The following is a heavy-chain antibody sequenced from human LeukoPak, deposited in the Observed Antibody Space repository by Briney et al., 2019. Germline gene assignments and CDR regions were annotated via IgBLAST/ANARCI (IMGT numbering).Heavy chain of an antibody. V-gene: IGHV3-48*03. J-gene: IGHJ3*02. CDR1: GFTFSSYE. Sequence: PGGSLRLSCAASGFTFSSYEMNWVRQAPGKGLEWVSYITSSGSTIYYADSVKGRFTISRDNAKNSLYLQMNSVRAEDTAAYYCARVGWVLRYAFDIWGQGTMVTVSS. CDR2: ITSSGSTI. CDR3: ARVGWVLRYAFDI. D-gene: IGHD3-16*01.